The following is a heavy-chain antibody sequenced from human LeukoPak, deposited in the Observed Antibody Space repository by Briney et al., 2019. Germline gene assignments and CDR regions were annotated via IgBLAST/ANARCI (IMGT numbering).Heavy chain of an antibody. CDR1: GFTFSSYA. D-gene: IGHD4-17*01. CDR2: ISYDGSNK. J-gene: IGHJ3*02. V-gene: IGHV3-30-3*01. Sequence: GGSLRPSCAASGFTFSSYAMHWVRQAPGKGLEWVAVISYDGSNKYYADSVKGRFTISRDNSKNTLYLQMNSLRAEDTAVYYCARDLSTTWAFDAFDIWGQGTMVTVSS. CDR3: ARDLSTTWAFDAFDI.